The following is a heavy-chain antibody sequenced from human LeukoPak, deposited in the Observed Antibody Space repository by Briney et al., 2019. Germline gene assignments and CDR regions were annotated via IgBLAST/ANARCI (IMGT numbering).Heavy chain of an antibody. D-gene: IGHD3-10*01. CDR2: ISAYNGNT. V-gene: IGHV1-18*01. CDR1: GYTFTSYG. Sequence: ASVKVSCKASGYTFTSYGITWVRQAPGQGLEWMGWISAYNGNTDYAQKFQGRVTMTTDTSTSTAYMELMSLRSDDTAVYYCARDQTLGFTNWFDPWGQGTLVTVSS. J-gene: IGHJ5*02. CDR3: ARDQTLGFTNWFDP.